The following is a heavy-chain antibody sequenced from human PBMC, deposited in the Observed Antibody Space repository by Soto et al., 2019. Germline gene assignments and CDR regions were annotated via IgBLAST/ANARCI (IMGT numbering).Heavy chain of an antibody. CDR1: GYTFTSYY. J-gene: IGHJ6*02. CDR2: INPSGGST. Sequence: VASVKLSCKASGYTFTSYYMHWVRQAPGQGLEWMGIINPSGGSTSYAQKFQGRVTMTRDTSTSTVYMELSSLRSEDTAVYYCARIPRGYYDSSGYYCLNYYGMDVWGQGTTVTVSS. V-gene: IGHV1-46*01. CDR3: ARIPRGYYDSSGYYCLNYYGMDV. D-gene: IGHD3-22*01.